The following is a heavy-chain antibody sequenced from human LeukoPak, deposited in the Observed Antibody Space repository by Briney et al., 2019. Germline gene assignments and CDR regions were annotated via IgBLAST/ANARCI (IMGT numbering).Heavy chain of an antibody. V-gene: IGHV4-31*03. J-gene: IGHJ6*02. CDR3: ARVELQGYCSGGSCYSSYYYGMDV. D-gene: IGHD2-15*01. Sequence: PSETLSLTCTVSGGPISSGGYYWSWIRQHPGKGLEWIGYIYYSGSTYYNPSLKSRVTISVDTSKNQFSLKLSSVTAADTAVYYCARVELQGYCSGGSCYSSYYYGMDVWGQGTTVTVSS. CDR1: GGPISSGGYY. CDR2: IYYSGST.